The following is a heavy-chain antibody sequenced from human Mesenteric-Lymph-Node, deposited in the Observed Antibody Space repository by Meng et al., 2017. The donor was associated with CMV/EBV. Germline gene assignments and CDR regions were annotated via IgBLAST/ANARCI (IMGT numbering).Heavy chain of an antibody. CDR3: ARHQRWLKSEGGFNY. CDR1: GGSFSGYY. V-gene: IGHV4-34*01. CDR2: INHSGST. D-gene: IGHD4-23*01. J-gene: IGHJ4*02. Sequence: QAQLQQWGAGLLKPSEPLSLTCAVYGGSFSGYYWSWIRQPPGKGLEWIGEINHSGSTNYNPSLKSRVTISVDTSKNQFSLKLSSVTAADTAVYYCARHQRWLKSEGGFNYWGQGTLVTVSS.